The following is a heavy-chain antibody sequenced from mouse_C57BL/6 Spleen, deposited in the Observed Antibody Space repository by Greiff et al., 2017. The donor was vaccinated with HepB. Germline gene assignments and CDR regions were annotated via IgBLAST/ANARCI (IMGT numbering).Heavy chain of an antibody. CDR3: GRGGGNYGYFDV. J-gene: IGHJ1*03. Sequence: VQLQESGSELRSPGSSVKLSCKDFDSEVFPIAYMSWVRQKPGHGFEWIGGILPSIGRTIYGEKFEDKATLDADTLSNTAYMELNSLTSEDSAIEHCGRGGGNYGYFDVWGTGTTVTVSS. CDR1: DSEVFPIAY. D-gene: IGHD2-1*01. CDR2: ILPSIGRT. V-gene: IGHV15-2*01.